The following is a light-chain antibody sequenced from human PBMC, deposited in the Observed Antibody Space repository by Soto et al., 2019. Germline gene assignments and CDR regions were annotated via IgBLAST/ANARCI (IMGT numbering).Light chain of an antibody. CDR2: DAS. CDR3: QQCDNWPPWT. CDR1: QSVSSY. Sequence: EIVMTQSPATLSLSPGERATLSCRASQSVSSYLAWYQQKPGQAPRLLIFDASNRATGIPVSFSGSGSGTEITLTISSLQSEYFADYYRQQCDNWPPWTFGQGTKVEI. J-gene: IGKJ1*01. V-gene: IGKV3-15*01.